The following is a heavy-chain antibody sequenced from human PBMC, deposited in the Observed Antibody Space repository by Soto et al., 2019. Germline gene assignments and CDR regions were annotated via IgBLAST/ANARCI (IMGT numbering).Heavy chain of an antibody. CDR1: GDSLSSGGYY. Sequence: QEHLQEAGPGLVKPSQTLSLTCSVSGDSLSSGGYYWNLIRQRPGKGLEWIGYIYYSGITHYNPSLQRRVSMSIDTSKSQFSLKLSSVTVADTAVYYCASAPPYHKVNWFDTWGQGILVTVSS. CDR2: IYYSGIT. V-gene: IGHV4-31*03. CDR3: ASAPPYHKVNWFDT. J-gene: IGHJ5*02.